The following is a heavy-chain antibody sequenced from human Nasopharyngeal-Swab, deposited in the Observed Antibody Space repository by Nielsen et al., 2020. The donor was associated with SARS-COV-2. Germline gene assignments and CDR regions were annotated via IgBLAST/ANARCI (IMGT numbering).Heavy chain of an antibody. Sequence: FSSGSDSIPHADSVKGRFTTSRDNDKNSLYLQMNSLRGEDTAMYYCARNSIADRYFDYWGQGTLVTVSS. D-gene: IGHD6-6*01. CDR2: FSSGSDSI. CDR3: ARNSIADRYFDY. V-gene: IGHV3-21*01. J-gene: IGHJ4*02.